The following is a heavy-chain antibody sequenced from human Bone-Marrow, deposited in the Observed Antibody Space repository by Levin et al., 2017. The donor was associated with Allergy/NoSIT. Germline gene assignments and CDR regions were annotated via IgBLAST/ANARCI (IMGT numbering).Heavy chain of an antibody. Sequence: LSLTCAASEFTFSSYWMHWVRQAPGKGLVWVSHINSDGSWTNYADSVKGRFTISRDNAKNTLYLQMNSLRAEDTAVYYCARGGCSSTSCLDYWGQGTLVTVSS. J-gene: IGHJ4*02. D-gene: IGHD2-2*01. CDR1: EFTFSSYW. CDR3: ARGGCSSTSCLDY. V-gene: IGHV3-74*01. CDR2: INSDGSWT.